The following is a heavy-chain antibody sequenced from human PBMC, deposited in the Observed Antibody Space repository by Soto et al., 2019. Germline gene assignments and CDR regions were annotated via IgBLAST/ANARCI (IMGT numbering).Heavy chain of an antibody. CDR3: ARHSDYDFWSGLNYMDV. CDR2: IYPGDSDT. CDR1: GDSFTSYW. J-gene: IGHJ6*03. V-gene: IGHV5-51*01. Sequence: GESMKISCKGSGDSFTSYWIGWVSQMPGKGLEWMGIIYPGDSDTRYSPSFQGQVTISADKSISTAYLQWSSLKASDTAMYYCARHSDYDFWSGLNYMDVWGKGTTVTVSS. D-gene: IGHD3-3*01.